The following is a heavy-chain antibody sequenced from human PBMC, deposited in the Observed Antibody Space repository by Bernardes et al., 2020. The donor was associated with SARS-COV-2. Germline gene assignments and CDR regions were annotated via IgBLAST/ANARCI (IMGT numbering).Heavy chain of an antibody. CDR3: ATEDGEWLES. CDR2: IWHDGSRA. CDR1: GFTVRDYT. J-gene: IGHJ5*01. V-gene: IGHV3-33*01. Sequence: SLRLPCAASGFTVRDYTMHWVRQAPGKGLEWVAVIWHDGSRAYYVDSVKGRFAISSDNSNNTLYLQMNNLRVEDTSLYPWATEDGEWLESWGQRTLVTVSS. D-gene: IGHD4-17*01.